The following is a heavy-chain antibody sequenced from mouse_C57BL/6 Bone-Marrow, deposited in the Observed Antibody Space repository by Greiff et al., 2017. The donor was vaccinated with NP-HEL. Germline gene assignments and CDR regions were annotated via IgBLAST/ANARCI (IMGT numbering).Heavy chain of an antibody. D-gene: IGHD2-3*01. Sequence: VQLKESGPGLVKPSQSLSLTCSVTGYSITSGYYWNWIRQFPGNKLEWMGYISYDGSNNYNPSLKNRISITRDTSKNQFFLKLNSVTTEDTATYYCARAYDGYHWYFDVWGTGTTVTVSS. CDR1: GYSITSGYY. V-gene: IGHV3-6*01. CDR3: ARAYDGYHWYFDV. CDR2: ISYDGSN. J-gene: IGHJ1*03.